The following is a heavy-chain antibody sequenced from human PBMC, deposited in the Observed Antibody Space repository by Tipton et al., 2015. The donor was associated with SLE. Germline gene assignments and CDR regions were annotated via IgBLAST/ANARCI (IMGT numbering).Heavy chain of an antibody. J-gene: IGHJ4*02. CDR3: ARDRSSSSYFDD. CDR2: INPSAGST. CDR1: GYTFTSYY. V-gene: IGHV1-46*01. Sequence: QLVQSGVEVKKPGASVKVSCKASGYTFTSYYMHWVRQSPGQGLEWMGVINPSAGSTSYAQKFQGRVIMTRDTSTRTAYMELSSLRSEDTAVYYWARDRSSSSYFDDWGQGTLVTVS. D-gene: IGHD6-13*01.